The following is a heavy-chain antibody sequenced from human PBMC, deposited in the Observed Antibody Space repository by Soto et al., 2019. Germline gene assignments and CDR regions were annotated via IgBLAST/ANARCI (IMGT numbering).Heavy chain of an antibody. J-gene: IGHJ4*02. Sequence: VNVSCKASGYNFNNYYIHWVRQTPGQGPEWIGVINPSRGLTTYSQRFQGRVSMTRDTSTTTVYMELSSLRSEDTAIYYCARDGVPIAGRSGYFDYWGPGTEVTVSS. CDR1: GYNFNNYY. CDR2: INPSRGLT. D-gene: IGHD6-19*01. CDR3: ARDGVPIAGRSGYFDY. V-gene: IGHV1-46*02.